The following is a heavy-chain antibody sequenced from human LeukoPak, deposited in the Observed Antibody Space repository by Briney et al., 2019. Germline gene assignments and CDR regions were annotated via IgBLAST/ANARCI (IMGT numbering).Heavy chain of an antibody. CDR2: INPSGGST. CDR1: GYTFTSYY. Sequence: ASVKVSCKASGYTFTSYYMHWVRQAPGQGLEWMGIINPSGGSTSFAQKFQGRVTMTRDTSTSTVYMELSSLRSEDTAVYYCARDRTKITMVPWFDPWGQGTLVTVSS. CDR3: ARDRTKITMVPWFDP. D-gene: IGHD3-10*01. J-gene: IGHJ5*02. V-gene: IGHV1-46*01.